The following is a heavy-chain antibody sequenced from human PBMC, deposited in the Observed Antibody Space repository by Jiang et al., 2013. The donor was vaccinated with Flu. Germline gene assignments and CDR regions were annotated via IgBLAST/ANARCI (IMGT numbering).Heavy chain of an antibody. CDR3: ARDQYAYYYDSSGYPRGEYGMDV. J-gene: IGHJ6*02. Sequence: LLKPSETLSLVCSVSGYSISSGYYWVWIRQPPGKGLEWTGTVHHSGTTNYNPSLKSRVTISVDTSKNQFSLKLSSVTAADTAVYYCARDQYAYYYDSSGYPRGEYGMDVWGQGTTVTVSS. D-gene: IGHD3-22*01. CDR1: GYSISSGYY. CDR2: VHHSGTT. V-gene: IGHV4-38-2*02.